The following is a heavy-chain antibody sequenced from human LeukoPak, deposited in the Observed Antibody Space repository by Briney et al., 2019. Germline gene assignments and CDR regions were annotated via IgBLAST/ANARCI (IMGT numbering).Heavy chain of an antibody. CDR1: GDSISSRSYY. Sequence: PSETLSLTCTVSGDSISSRSYYWGWIRQPPGKGLEWIGSINYSGSTYYNPSLKSRVTISVDTSKNQFSLNLSSVTAADTAVYYCARGGYSSGWYLPPFDYWGQGTLVTVSS. CDR3: ARGGYSSGWYLPPFDY. J-gene: IGHJ4*02. V-gene: IGHV4-39*01. CDR2: INYSGST. D-gene: IGHD6-19*01.